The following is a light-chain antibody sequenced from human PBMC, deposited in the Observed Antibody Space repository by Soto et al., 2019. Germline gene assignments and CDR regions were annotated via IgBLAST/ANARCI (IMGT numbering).Light chain of an antibody. CDR3: QQYGSSPIT. CDR1: QSVSSY. V-gene: IGKV3-20*01. Sequence: EIVMKQSPATLSVSPWERATLSCRASQSVSSYLAWYQQKPGQAPRLLIYDASNRATGIPDRFSGSGSGTDFTLTISRLEPEDFAVYYCQQYGSSPITFGQGTRLEIK. CDR2: DAS. J-gene: IGKJ5*01.